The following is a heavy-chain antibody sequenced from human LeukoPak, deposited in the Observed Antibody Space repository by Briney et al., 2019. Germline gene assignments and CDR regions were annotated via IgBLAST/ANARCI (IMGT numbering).Heavy chain of an antibody. CDR1: GFTLSNFA. Sequence: GGSLRLSCAASGFTLSNFAMGWVRQAPGKGLQWVSLISANGGDTYYADSVKGRFTISTDNSKNTLYLQMNSLRAEDTALYYCAKDMSTFGGVCLDYWGQGTLVTVSS. V-gene: IGHV3-23*01. CDR3: AKDMSTFGGVCLDY. J-gene: IGHJ4*02. D-gene: IGHD3-16*01. CDR2: ISANGGDT.